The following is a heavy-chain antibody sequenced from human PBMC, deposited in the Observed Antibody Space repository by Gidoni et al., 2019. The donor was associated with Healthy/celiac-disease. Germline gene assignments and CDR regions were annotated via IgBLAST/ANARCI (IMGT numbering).Heavy chain of an antibody. Sequence: QMQLVQSGPEVKKPGTSVKVSGKASGFTFPSSAVQWVRQARGQRLEWLGWIVVGSGNTNYAQKFQERVTITRDMSTSTAYMELSSLRSEDTAVYYCAADRTVTRYWYFDLWGRGTLVTVSS. CDR3: AADRTVTRYWYFDL. V-gene: IGHV1-58*01. CDR2: IVVGSGNT. J-gene: IGHJ2*01. D-gene: IGHD4-17*01. CDR1: GFTFPSSA.